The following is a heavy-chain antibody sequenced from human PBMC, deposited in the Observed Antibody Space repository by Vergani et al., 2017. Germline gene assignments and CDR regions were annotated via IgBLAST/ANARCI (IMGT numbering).Heavy chain of an antibody. V-gene: IGHV3-53*04. CDR3: ARDRVDIVATTTYYYYYYGMDV. CDR2: IYSGGST. D-gene: IGHD5-12*01. CDR1: GFTVSSNY. J-gene: IGHJ6*02. Sequence: EVQLVESRGVLVQPGGSLRLSCAASGFTVSSNYMSWVRQAPGKGLEWVSVIYSGGSTYYADSVKGRFTISRHNSKNTLYLQMNSLRAEDTAVYYCARDRVDIVATTTYYYYYYGMDVWGQGTTVTVSS.